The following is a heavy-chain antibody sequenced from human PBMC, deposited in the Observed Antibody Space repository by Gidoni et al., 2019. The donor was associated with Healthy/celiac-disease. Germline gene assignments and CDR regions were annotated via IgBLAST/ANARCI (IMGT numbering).Heavy chain of an antibody. V-gene: IGHV4-31*03. CDR3: ARSSFDPSSGYYDAFDI. CDR1: GGSTRSGGYY. CDR2: SYYSGST. Sequence: QVQLQESGPGLVKPSQTLSLTCTVSGGSTRSGGYYWSWIRQHPGKGLEWIGYSYYSGSTYSNPSLKSRVTISVDTSKNQFSLKLSSVTSADTAVYYCARSSFDPSSGYYDAFDIWGQGTMVTVSS. J-gene: IGHJ3*02. D-gene: IGHD3-22*01.